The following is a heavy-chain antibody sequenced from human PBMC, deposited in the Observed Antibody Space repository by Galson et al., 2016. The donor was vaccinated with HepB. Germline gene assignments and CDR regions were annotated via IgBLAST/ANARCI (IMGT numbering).Heavy chain of an antibody. CDR1: GYTFTRHG. CDR2: ISPYNGNI. V-gene: IGHV1-18*04. J-gene: IGHJ4*01. CDR3: AREAGERTKSWRWQRLVSESLDY. Sequence: SVKVSCKASGYTFTRHGISWVRQAPGQGLEWMGWISPYNGNINYAQSLQGRLTVTTDTSTNTAYMEMRSLRSDDTAIYYCAREAGERTKSWRWQRLVSESLDYGGQGTLVTVSS. D-gene: IGHD6-13*01.